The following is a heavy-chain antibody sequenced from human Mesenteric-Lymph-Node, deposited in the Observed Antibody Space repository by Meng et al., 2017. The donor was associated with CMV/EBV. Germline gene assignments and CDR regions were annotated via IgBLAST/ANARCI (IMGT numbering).Heavy chain of an antibody. Sequence: GGSLRLSCAVSGFTFRSYWMSWVRQAPGKGLEWVANIKEDGSEKYYVDSVKGRFTISRDDAKNSLHLQMNSLRAEDTAVYYCAREASATLYYYYGMDVWGQGTTVTVSS. J-gene: IGHJ6*02. D-gene: IGHD6-25*01. V-gene: IGHV3-7*01. CDR1: GFTFRSYW. CDR3: AREASATLYYYYGMDV. CDR2: IKEDGSEK.